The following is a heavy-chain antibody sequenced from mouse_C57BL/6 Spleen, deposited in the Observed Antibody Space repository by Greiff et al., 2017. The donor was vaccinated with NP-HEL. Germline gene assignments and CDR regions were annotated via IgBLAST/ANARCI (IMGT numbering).Heavy chain of an antibody. CDR1: GYSFTDYN. J-gene: IGHJ2*01. D-gene: IGHD1-1*01. V-gene: IGHV1-39*01. CDR2: INPNYGTT. CDR3: ALITTVVAPFDY. Sequence: VVEPGASVKISCKASGYSFTDYNMNWVKQSNGKSLEWIGVINPNYGTTSYNQKFKGKATLTVDQSSSTAYMQLNSLTSEDSAVYYCALITTVVAPFDYWGQGTTLTVSS.